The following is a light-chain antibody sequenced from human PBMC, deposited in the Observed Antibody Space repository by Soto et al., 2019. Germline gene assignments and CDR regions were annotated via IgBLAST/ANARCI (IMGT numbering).Light chain of an antibody. CDR3: QQSYNTPRGIT. J-gene: IGKJ5*01. CDR2: AAS. Sequence: DIQMTQSPSSLSASVGDRVTITCRASQTISSYLNWYQQRPGKAPKLLIYAASSLQSGVPSRFSGRGSGTDFTLTISSLQPEDFATYYCQQSYNTPRGITFGQGTRLEI. V-gene: IGKV1-39*01. CDR1: QTISSY.